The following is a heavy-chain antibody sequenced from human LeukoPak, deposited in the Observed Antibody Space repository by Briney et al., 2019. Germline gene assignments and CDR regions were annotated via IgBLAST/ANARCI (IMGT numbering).Heavy chain of an antibody. J-gene: IGHJ4*02. CDR2: ISSSGGSA. V-gene: IGHV3-23*01. D-gene: IGHD1-26*01. CDR3: AKDHRWEPDY. CDR1: GFTFNNYA. Sequence: GGSLRLSCAASGFTFNNYAMTWVRQAPGKGLEWVSAISSSGGSAYYADSVKGRFTISRDNSKNTLYLQMNSLRAEDTAVYYCAKDHRWEPDYWGQGTLLTVSS.